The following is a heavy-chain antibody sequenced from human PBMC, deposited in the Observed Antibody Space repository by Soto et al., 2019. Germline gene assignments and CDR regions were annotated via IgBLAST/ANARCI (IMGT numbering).Heavy chain of an antibody. V-gene: IGHV3-23*01. J-gene: IGHJ2*01. D-gene: IGHD2-21*02. CDR3: AVTPNCGRDCSAASYWYFDI. CDR2: ISGDSGRT. CDR1: GLTFGNYA. Sequence: EVQLLESGGGLVQPGGSVRLSCAASGLTFGNYAMSWVRQAPGKGLEWVSAISGDSGRTYYADSVKGRFTISRDNSKNTLYLQMNTRRAEDTAVYYCAVTPNCGRDCSAASYWYFDIWGRGTLVTGSS.